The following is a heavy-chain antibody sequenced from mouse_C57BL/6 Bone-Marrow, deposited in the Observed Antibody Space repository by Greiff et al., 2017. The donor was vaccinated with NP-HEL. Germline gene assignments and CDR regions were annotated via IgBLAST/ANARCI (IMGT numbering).Heavy chain of an antibody. CDR2: ISSGGSYT. CDR1: GFTFSSYG. J-gene: IGHJ2*01. CDR3: ARHGVDD. Sequence: EVKVVESGGDLVKPGGSLKLSCAASGFTFSSYGMSWVRQTPDKRLEWVATISSGGSYTYYPYSVKGRFTISRDNAKNTLYLQMSSLKSEDTAMYYCARHGVDDWGKGTTLTVSS. V-gene: IGHV5-6*01.